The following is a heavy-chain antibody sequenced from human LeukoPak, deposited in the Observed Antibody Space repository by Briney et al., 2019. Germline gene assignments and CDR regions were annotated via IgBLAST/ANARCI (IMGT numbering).Heavy chain of an antibody. D-gene: IGHD6-13*01. CDR3: ARDPAAAGTDY. CDR1: GYSISSGYY. Sequence: SETLSVTCAVSGYSISSGYYWGWIRQPPGKGLEWIGSIYHSGSTYYNPSLKSRVTISVDTSKNQFSLKLSSVTAADTAVYYCARDPAAAGTDYWGQGTLVTVSS. CDR2: IYHSGST. V-gene: IGHV4-38-2*02. J-gene: IGHJ4*02.